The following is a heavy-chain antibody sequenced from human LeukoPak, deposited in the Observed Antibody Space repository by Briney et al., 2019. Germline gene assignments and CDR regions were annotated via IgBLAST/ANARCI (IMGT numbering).Heavy chain of an antibody. J-gene: IGHJ4*02. V-gene: IGHV3-23*01. CDR2: ISGSGGST. CDR1: GFTFSSYG. Sequence: GGTLRLSCAASGFTFSSYGMSWVRQAPGKGLEWVSVISGSGGSTYYADSVKGRFTISRDNSKNTLYLQMNSLRAEDTAVYYCAKDRLSGSQAFDYWGQGTLVTVSS. CDR3: AKDRLSGSQAFDY. D-gene: IGHD1-26*01.